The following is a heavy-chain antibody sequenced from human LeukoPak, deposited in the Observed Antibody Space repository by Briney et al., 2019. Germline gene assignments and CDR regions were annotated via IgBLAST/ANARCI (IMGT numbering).Heavy chain of an antibody. V-gene: IGHV3-23*01. CDR2: ITGSGGNT. J-gene: IGHJ4*02. CDR1: GFTFSSYA. D-gene: IGHD1-26*01. CDR3: AGDRATSYFDY. Sequence: GGSLRLSCAASGFTFSSYAMTWVRQAPGKGLEWVSGITGSGGNTYYADSVKGRFTISRDNSKNTLYLQMSSLRAEDTAVYYCAGDRATSYFDYWGQGALVTISS.